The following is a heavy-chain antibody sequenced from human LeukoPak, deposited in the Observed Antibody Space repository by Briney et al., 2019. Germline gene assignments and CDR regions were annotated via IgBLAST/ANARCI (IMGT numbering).Heavy chain of an antibody. CDR1: GYTLTELS. CDR2: FDPEDGET. D-gene: IGHD3-22*01. CDR3: ATVATYYSDSSVYFDY. J-gene: IGHJ4*02. Sequence: AASVKVSCKVSGYTLTELSMHWVRQAPGKGLGWMGGFDPEDGETIYAQKFQGRVTMTEDTSTDTAYMELSSLRSEDTAVYYCATVATYYSDSSVYFDYWGQGTLVTVSS. V-gene: IGHV1-24*01.